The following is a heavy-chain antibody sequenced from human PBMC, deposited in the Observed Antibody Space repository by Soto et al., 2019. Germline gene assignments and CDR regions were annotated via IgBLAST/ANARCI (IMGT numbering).Heavy chain of an antibody. CDR2: INHSGST. Sequence: SETLSLTCAVYGGSFSGYYWSWIRQPPGKGLEWIGEINHSGSTNYNPSLKSRVTISVDTSKNQFSLKLSSVTAADTAVYYCARLPPNTVTTEGAGYYYYGMDVWGQGTTVTVSS. J-gene: IGHJ6*02. CDR3: ARLPPNTVTTEGAGYYYYGMDV. CDR1: GGSFSGYY. D-gene: IGHD4-4*01. V-gene: IGHV4-34*01.